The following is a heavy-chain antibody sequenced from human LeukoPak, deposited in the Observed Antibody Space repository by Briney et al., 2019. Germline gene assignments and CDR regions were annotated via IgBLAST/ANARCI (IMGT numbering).Heavy chain of an antibody. Sequence: PGRSLRLSCAASGFTVSSIYMSWVRQAPGKGLEWVSVIYSGGNTYYADSVKGRFTLSRDNSKNTLYLQVNSLRAEDTAVYYCARGLPLSHWGQGTLVTVSP. CDR2: IYSGGNT. CDR1: GFTVSSIY. V-gene: IGHV3-66*01. J-gene: IGHJ4*02. D-gene: IGHD2/OR15-2a*01. CDR3: ARGLPLSH.